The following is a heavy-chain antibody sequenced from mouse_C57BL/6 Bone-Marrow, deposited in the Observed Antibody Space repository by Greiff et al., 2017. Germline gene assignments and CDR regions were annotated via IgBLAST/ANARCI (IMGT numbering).Heavy chain of an antibody. V-gene: IGHV7-3*01. D-gene: IGHD1-1*01. CDR3: ARYYYCPFDY. J-gene: IGHJ2*01. CDR2: IRNKANGYTT. CDR1: GFTFTDYY. Sequence: EVQLVESGGGLVQPGGSLSLSCAASGFTFTDYYLSWVRQPPGKALEWLGFIRNKANGYTTEYSASVKGRFTISRDNSQCILHLQMHALRAEARATYYCARYYYCPFDYWGQGTTLTVSS.